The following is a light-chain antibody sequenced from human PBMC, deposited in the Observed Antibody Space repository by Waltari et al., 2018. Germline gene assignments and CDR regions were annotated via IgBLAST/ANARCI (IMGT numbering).Light chain of an antibody. V-gene: IGKV3D-15*01. CDR3: QQNNKWPLT. Sequence: EILMTQSPATLSLSPGERATLSCRASQSVSSGLAWYQQKPGQTPRLLIYGASSRATGIPDRFSCSGSGTEFTLTISSLEPEDVAVYYCQQNNKWPLTFGGGTKVEIK. J-gene: IGKJ4*01. CDR1: QSVSSG. CDR2: GAS.